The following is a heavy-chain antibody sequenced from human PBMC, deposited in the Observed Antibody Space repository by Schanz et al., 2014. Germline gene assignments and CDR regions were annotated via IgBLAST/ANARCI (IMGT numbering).Heavy chain of an antibody. CDR2: MIGSGSSV. CDR3: AKDLYNYGSFDS. CDR1: GFTFSSYG. Sequence: EVQLVESGGDLVQPGGSQRLSCAASGFTFSSYGMHWVRQAPGKGLEWVSRMIGSGSSVFYADSVKGRFTISRDNYKNALYLQMNSLSAEDSAVYYCAKDLYNYGSFDSWGQGTLVTVSS. V-gene: IGHV3-23*04. D-gene: IGHD3-16*01. J-gene: IGHJ5*01.